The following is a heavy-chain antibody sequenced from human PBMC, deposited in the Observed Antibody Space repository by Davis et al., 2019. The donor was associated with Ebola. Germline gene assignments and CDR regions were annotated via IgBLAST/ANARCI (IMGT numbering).Heavy chain of an antibody. CDR3: ARDGLAVAKYYFDY. CDR1: GFTFSSYS. Sequence: ESLKISCAASGFTFSSYSMNWVRQAPGKGLEWVSSISSSSSYIYYADSVKGRFTISRDNAKNSLYLQMNSLRAEDTAVYYCARDGLAVAKYYFDYWGQGTLVTVSS. V-gene: IGHV3-21*01. J-gene: IGHJ4*02. CDR2: ISSSSSYI. D-gene: IGHD6-19*01.